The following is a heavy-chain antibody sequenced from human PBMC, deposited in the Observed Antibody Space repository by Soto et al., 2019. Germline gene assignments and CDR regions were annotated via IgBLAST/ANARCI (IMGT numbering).Heavy chain of an antibody. J-gene: IGHJ4*02. V-gene: IGHV3-33*01. CDR3: ARGDYYGSGSYLFDY. Sequence: QVQLVESGGGVVQPGRSLRLSCAASGFTFSSYGMHWVRQAPGKGLEWVAVIWYDGRNKYYADSVKGRFTISRDNSKNTLYLQMNSLRAEDTAVYYCARGDYYGSGSYLFDYWGQGTLVTVSS. D-gene: IGHD3-10*01. CDR2: IWYDGRNK. CDR1: GFTFSSYG.